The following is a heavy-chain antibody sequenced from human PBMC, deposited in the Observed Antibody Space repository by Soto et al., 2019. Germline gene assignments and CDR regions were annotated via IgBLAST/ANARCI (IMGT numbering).Heavy chain of an antibody. D-gene: IGHD2-21*02. CDR3: ARDRGGNSGWFDP. Sequence: PGGSLRLSCAASGFTFSSYGMHWVRQAPGKGLEWVAVIWYDGSNKYYADSVKGRFTISRDNSKNTLYLQMNSLRAEDTAVYYCARDRGGNSGWFDPWGQGTLVTVSS. CDR1: GFTFSSYG. V-gene: IGHV3-33*01. CDR2: IWYDGSNK. J-gene: IGHJ5*02.